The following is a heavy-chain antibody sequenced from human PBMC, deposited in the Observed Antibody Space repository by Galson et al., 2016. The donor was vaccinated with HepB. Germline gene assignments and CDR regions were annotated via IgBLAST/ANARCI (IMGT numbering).Heavy chain of an antibody. D-gene: IGHD1-1*01. CDR1: EFSVSTNF. CDR3: AREPRGNNWDYFDS. CDR2: IYYNGNT. J-gene: IGHJ4*02. Sequence: LRLSCAASEFSVSTNFIHWIRQPPGKGLEWIANIYYNGNTYYNPSLKSRVTIAMDTSENHFSLNLNSMTASDTAIYYCAREPRGNNWDYFDSWGQGALVTVSS. V-gene: IGHV4-39*02.